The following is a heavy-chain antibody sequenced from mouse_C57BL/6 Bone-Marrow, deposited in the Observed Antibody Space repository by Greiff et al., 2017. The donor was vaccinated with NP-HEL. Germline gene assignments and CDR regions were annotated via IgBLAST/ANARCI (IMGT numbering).Heavy chain of an antibody. V-gene: IGHV1-82*01. Sequence: QVQLQQSGPELVKPGASVKISCKASGYAFSSSWMNWVKQRPGKGLEWIGRIYPGDGDTNYNGKFKGKATLTADKSSSTAYMQLSSLTSEDSAVYFCARTADLLWYPYYFDYWGQGTTLTVSS. CDR1: GYAFSSSW. J-gene: IGHJ2*01. CDR3: ARTADLLWYPYYFDY. CDR2: IYPGDGDT. D-gene: IGHD2-1*01.